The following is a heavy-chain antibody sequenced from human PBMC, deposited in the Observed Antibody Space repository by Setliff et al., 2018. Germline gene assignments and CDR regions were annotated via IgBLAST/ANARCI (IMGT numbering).Heavy chain of an antibody. CDR3: ARGSQYYNFWSGYHLDYYYYGMDV. Sequence: PSETLSLTCAVSGGSISDNNWWSWVRQPPGKGLEWIGEINHSGSTNYNPSLKSRVTISVDTSKNQFSLKLSSVTAADTAVYYCARGSQYYNFWSGYHLDYYYYGMDVWGQGTTVTVSS. D-gene: IGHD3-3*01. CDR1: GGSISDNNW. V-gene: IGHV4-4*02. CDR2: INHSGST. J-gene: IGHJ6*02.